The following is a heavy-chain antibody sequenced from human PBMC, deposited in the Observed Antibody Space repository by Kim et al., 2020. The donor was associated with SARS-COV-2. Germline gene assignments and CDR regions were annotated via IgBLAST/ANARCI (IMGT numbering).Heavy chain of an antibody. Sequence: GGSLRLSCAASGFTFSGSAMHWVRQASGKGLEWVGRIRSKANSYATAYAASVKDRFTISRDDSKNTAYLQMNSLKTEDTAVYYCTVSTAGYYYGMDVWGQGTTVTVSS. J-gene: IGHJ6*02. CDR1: GFTFSGSA. CDR2: IRSKANSYAT. D-gene: IGHD3-9*01. CDR3: TVSTAGYYYGMDV. V-gene: IGHV3-73*01.